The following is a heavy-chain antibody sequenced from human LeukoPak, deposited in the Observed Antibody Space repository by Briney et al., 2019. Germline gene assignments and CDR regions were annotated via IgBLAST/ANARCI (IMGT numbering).Heavy chain of an antibody. CDR3: ARTTYSSSTLES. Sequence: RASGTLSLTCAVSGGSISSSNWWSWVRQAPGKGLEWIGEIHHSGSTNYNPSLKSRVTISVDKSKNKFSLKLSSVTAADTAVCYCARTTYSSSTLESWGQGTLVTVSS. D-gene: IGHD6-13*01. CDR1: GGSISSSNW. J-gene: IGHJ5*02. V-gene: IGHV4-4*02. CDR2: IHHSGST.